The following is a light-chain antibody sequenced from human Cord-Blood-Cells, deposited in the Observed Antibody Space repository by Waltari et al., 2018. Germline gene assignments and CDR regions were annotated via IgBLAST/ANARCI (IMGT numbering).Light chain of an antibody. V-gene: IGKV4-1*01. CDR1: QSVLYSSNNKNY. CDR2: WAS. CDR3: QQYYSTPRT. Sequence: DTVMTQSPDSLAVSLGDSATINCKSSQSVLYSSNNKNYLAWYQQKPGQPPKLLIYWASTRESGVPDRFSGSGSGKDFTLTISSLQAEDVAVYYCQQYYSTPRTFGQGTKVEIK. J-gene: IGKJ1*01.